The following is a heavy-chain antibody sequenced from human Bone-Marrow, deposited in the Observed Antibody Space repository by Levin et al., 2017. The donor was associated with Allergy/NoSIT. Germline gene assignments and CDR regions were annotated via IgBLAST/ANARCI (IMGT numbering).Heavy chain of an antibody. CDR2: IKRDGGEK. V-gene: IGHV3-7*01. CDR1: GFRFNMYW. CDR3: ATNKSHY. J-gene: IGHJ4*02. Sequence: PGGSLRLSCVASGFRFNMYWMTWVRQAPGKGLEWVANIKRDGGEKYYVDSVRGRFTISRDNAKNSVFLEMKNLRVEDTAVYYCATNKSHYWGQGVLVTVS.